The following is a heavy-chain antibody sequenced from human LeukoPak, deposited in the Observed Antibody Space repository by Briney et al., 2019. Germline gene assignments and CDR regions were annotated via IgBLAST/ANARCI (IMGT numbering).Heavy chain of an antibody. CDR1: GGSISSSSYY. CDR3: ASDLWFGERRFDY. CDR2: IYYSGST. V-gene: IGHV4-39*01. Sequence: SETLSLTCTVSGGSISSSSYYWGWIRQPPGKGLEWIGSIYYSGSTYYNPSLKSRVTISVDTSKNQFSLKLSSVTAADTAVYYCASDLWFGERRFDYWGQGTLVTVSS. J-gene: IGHJ4*02. D-gene: IGHD3-10*01.